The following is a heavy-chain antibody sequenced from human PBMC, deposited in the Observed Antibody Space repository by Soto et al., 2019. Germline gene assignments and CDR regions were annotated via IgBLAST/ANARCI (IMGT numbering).Heavy chain of an antibody. CDR3: ARDLRKGRYFDY. J-gene: IGHJ4*02. Sequence: QVQLVESGGGVVQPGRSLRLSCAASGFTFSTYGMHWVRQAPGKRPEWVAVIWSDGSNKYYADSVKGRFTISRDNSENSLYLQMNSLRVEDTAVYYCARDLRKGRYFDYWGQGTLVTVSS. V-gene: IGHV3-33*01. CDR2: IWSDGSNK. CDR1: GFTFSTYG.